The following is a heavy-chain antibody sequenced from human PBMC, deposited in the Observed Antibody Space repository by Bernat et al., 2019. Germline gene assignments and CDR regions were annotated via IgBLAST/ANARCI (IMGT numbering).Heavy chain of an antibody. CDR2: IWYDGSNK. D-gene: IGHD1-26*01. J-gene: IGHJ4*02. CDR1: GFSFRSYG. CDR3: ARFSGSYEALDY. Sequence: QVQLVESGGGVVQPGRSLRLSCAASGFSFRSYGMPWVRQAPGKGLEWVAVIWYDGSNKYYADSVKGRFTISRDNSKNTVYLQMNSLRAEDTAVYYCARFSGSYEALDYWGQGTLVTVSS. V-gene: IGHV3-33*01.